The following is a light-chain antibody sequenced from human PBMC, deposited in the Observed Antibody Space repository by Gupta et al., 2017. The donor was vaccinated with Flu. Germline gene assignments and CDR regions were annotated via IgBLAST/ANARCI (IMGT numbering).Light chain of an antibody. V-gene: IGKV3-15*01. CDR1: QSIRGN. CDR3: QQYNNWPIT. CDR2: GAS. Sequence: EILLTQHPATLPVSPGERATLSCRASQSIRGNLAWYQQKPGQAPRLLIYGASTRATGFPARFSGSGSGTEFTLTISSLQSEDFAVYYCQQYNNWPITFGQGTRLEIK. J-gene: IGKJ5*01.